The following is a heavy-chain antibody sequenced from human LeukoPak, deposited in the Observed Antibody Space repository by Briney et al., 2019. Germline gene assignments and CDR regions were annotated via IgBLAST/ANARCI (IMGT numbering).Heavy chain of an antibody. CDR1: GYTFISYG. J-gene: IGHJ6*02. D-gene: IGHD6-19*01. Sequence: ASVKVSCKATGYTFISYGISWVRQAPGQGLEWMGWISGYNANTNYAQKLQGRVTMTTDTSTRIAYMELRSLRSDDTAVYYCARGGRSSSYSYAMDVWGQGTTVTVSS. CDR3: ARGGRSSSYSYAMDV. V-gene: IGHV1-18*01. CDR2: ISGYNANT.